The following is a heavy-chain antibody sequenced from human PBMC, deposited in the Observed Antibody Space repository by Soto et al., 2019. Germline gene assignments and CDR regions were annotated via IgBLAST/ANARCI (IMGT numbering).Heavy chain of an antibody. Sequence: QVQLVESGGGVVQPGRSLRLSCAASGFTFSSYGMHWVRQAPGKGLEWVAVIWYDGNNKYYADSVKGRFTISRDNSKNTRYLQMNSLRAEDTAVYYCAREAPYYVMDVWGQGTTVTVSS. CDR3: AREAPYYVMDV. CDR1: GFTFSSYG. J-gene: IGHJ6*02. V-gene: IGHV3-33*01. CDR2: IWYDGNNK.